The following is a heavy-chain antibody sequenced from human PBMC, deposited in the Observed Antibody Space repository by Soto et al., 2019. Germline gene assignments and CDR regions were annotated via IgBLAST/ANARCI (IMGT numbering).Heavy chain of an antibody. J-gene: IGHJ4*02. CDR1: GFTFSSYG. V-gene: IGHV3-33*06. Sequence: QVQLVESGGGVVQPGRSLRLSCAASGFTFSSYGMHWVRQAPGKGLEWVAVIWYDGSNKYYADSVKGRFIISRDNSKNTLYLQMNSLRAEDTAVYYCAKDPTGGNSKHFDYWGQGTLVTVSS. CDR3: AKDPTGGNSKHFDY. CDR2: IWYDGSNK. D-gene: IGHD2-21*02.